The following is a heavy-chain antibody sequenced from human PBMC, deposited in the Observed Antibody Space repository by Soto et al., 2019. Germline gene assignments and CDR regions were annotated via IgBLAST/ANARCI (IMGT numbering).Heavy chain of an antibody. CDR2: ISAYNGNT. V-gene: IGHV1-18*01. CDR1: GYTFSNYG. J-gene: IGHJ4*02. CDR3: ARDLDWRRYHELSY. D-gene: IGHD2-2*01. Sequence: ASVKVSCKASGYTFSNYGISWVRQGPGQGLEWMGWISAYNGNTNYAQKLQGRVTMTTDTSTSTAYMEVRSLRSDDTAVYYCARDLDWRRYHELSYWGQGTLVTVSS.